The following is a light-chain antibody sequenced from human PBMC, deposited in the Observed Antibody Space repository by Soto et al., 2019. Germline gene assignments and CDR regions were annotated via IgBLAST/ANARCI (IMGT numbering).Light chain of an antibody. V-gene: IGKV1-39*01. CDR1: QSITNS. J-gene: IGKJ4*01. Sequence: DIQMTQSPASLSAFEGDRVTITCRASQSITNSLNWYQQKPGKAPELLIYAASSLQSGVPSRFSGSRSGTDFTLTISSLQPEDFASYYCQQSYTTPLTFGGGTQVEIQ. CDR3: QQSYTTPLT. CDR2: AAS.